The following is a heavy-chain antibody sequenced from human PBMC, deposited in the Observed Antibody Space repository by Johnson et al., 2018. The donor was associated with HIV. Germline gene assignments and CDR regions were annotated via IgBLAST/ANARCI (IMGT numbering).Heavy chain of an antibody. D-gene: IGHD1-1*01. CDR3: ARDWGLYNWNDPGAFDI. Sequence: VQLVESGGGVVQPGRSLRLSCGASGFTFSSYAMHWVRQAPGKGLEWVALILYDGNNKFYADSVEGRFTISRDNSKNILYLQMDSLRPEDTAMYFCARDWGLYNWNDPGAFDIWGQGTMVTVSS. CDR1: GFTFSSYA. CDR2: ILYDGNNK. J-gene: IGHJ3*02. V-gene: IGHV3-30-3*01.